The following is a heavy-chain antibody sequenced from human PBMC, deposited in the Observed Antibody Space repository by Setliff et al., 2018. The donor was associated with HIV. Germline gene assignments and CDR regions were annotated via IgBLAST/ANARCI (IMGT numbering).Heavy chain of an antibody. J-gene: IGHJ4*02. V-gene: IGHV4-34*01. CDR1: GGSFTDIGGSFTDYY. CDR2: INHSGST. Sequence: SETLSLTCAVFGGSFTDIGGSFTDYYWIWIRQPPGKGLEWIGEINHSGSTHYNPSLKSRFTISVDTSKNQFSLKVNSVTAADTAVYYCARAAYGYDSSGYFFDYWGQGTLVTVSS. CDR3: ARAAYGYDSSGYFFDY. D-gene: IGHD3-22*01.